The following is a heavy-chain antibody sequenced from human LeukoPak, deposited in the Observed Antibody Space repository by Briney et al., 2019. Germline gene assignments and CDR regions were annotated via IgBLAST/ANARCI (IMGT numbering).Heavy chain of an antibody. CDR2: INHSGST. CDR1: GGSISSSY. D-gene: IGHD3-16*01. V-gene: IGHV4-59*01. J-gene: IGHJ6*03. CDR3: AXXXXXXXXAXYTGGLXYMDV. Sequence: PSETLSLTCTVSGGSISSSYWTWIRQPPGRGLEWIGNINHSGSTRYNPSLKSRVTIFLDMSKNQISLELHSLTATDTAVYYCAXXXXXXXXAXYTGGLXYMDVWGKGTTVIVSS.